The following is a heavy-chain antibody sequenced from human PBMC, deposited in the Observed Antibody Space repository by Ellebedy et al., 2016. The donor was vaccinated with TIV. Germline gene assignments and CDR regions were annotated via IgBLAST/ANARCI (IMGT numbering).Heavy chain of an antibody. CDR3: AKGITAAVVEGSLFDP. J-gene: IGHJ5*02. Sequence: GGSLRLXCAASGFTFSSYTMRWVRQAPGKGLEWVSDISGSCGGTYYADSVKGRFTISRDNSKNTLYLQMNSLRVEDTAVYYCAKGITAAVVEGSLFDPWGQGTLVTVSS. CDR1: GFTFSSYT. CDR2: ISGSCGGT. D-gene: IGHD6-13*01. V-gene: IGHV3-23*01.